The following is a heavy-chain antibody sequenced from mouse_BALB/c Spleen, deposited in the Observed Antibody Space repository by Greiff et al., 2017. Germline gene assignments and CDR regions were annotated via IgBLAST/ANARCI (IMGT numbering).Heavy chain of an antibody. CDR3: ARKGRYDVWFAY. V-gene: IGHV2-2*02. CDR1: GFSLTSYG. D-gene: IGHD2-14*01. Sequence: VKLMESGPGLVQPSQSLSITCTVSGFSLTSYGVHWVRQSPGKGLERLGVIWSGGSTDYNAAFISRLSISKDNSKSQVFFKMNSLQANDTAIYYCARKGRYDVWFAYWGQGTLVTVSA. CDR2: IWSGGST. J-gene: IGHJ3*01.